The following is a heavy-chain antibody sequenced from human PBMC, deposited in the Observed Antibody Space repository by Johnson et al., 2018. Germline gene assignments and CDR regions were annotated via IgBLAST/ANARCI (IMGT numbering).Heavy chain of an antibody. CDR1: GFTFKNFA. Sequence: EVQLVESGGGFVQPGGSLRLSCVASGFTFKNFAMAWVRQAPGKGLEWVSAIGDSGGLVFYADSVNGRFTISRDNSVNTLYLQLRSLRAGDTGVYYCAKDMGGGYRRDAFDFWGQGTMVTVSS. CDR2: IGDSGGLV. V-gene: IGHV3-23*04. CDR3: AKDMGGGYRRDAFDF. J-gene: IGHJ3*01. D-gene: IGHD3-16*01.